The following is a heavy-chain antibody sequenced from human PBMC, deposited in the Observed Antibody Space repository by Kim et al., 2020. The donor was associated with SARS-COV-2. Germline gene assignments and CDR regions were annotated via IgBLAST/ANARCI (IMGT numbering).Heavy chain of an antibody. D-gene: IGHD3-16*01. CDR3: AKDWGYYYYYMDV. J-gene: IGHJ6*03. CDR2: ISYDGSNK. CDR1: GFTFSSYG. Sequence: GGSLRLSCAASGFTFSSYGMHWDRQAPGKGLEWVAVISYDGSNKYYADSVKGRFTISRDNSKNTLYLQMNSLRAEDTAVYYCAKDWGYYYYYMDVWGKGTTVTVSS. V-gene: IGHV3-30*18.